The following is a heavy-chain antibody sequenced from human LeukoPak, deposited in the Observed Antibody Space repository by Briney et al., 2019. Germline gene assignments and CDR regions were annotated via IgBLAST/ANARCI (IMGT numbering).Heavy chain of an antibody. CDR2: IRSKAYGGTT. Sequence: SGGSLRLSCTASGFSFGDYAMSWVRQAPGKGLGWIGFIRSKAYGGTTEYAASVKGRLIISRDDSKSIAYLQMNSLRTEDTAVYYCTRDIDADYVDYWGQGTLVTVSS. V-gene: IGHV3-49*04. CDR1: GFSFGDYA. CDR3: TRDIDADYVDY. D-gene: IGHD2-15*01. J-gene: IGHJ4*02.